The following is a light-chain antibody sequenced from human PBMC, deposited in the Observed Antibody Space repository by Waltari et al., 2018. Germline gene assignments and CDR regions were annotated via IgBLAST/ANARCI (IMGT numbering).Light chain of an antibody. V-gene: IGKV3-15*01. CDR3: QQYNNWPLT. CDR1: QSVSSN. CDR2: GAS. Sequence: EIVMTQSPATLSVPPGERATLSCRASQSVSSNLAWYQQKRGQAPRLPIDGASTRATGIPARFSGSGSGTEFTLTISSMQSEDFAVYYCQQYNNWPLTVGGGTKVEIK. J-gene: IGKJ4*01.